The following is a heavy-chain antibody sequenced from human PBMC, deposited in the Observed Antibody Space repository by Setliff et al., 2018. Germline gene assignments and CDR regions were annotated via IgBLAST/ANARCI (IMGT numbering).Heavy chain of an antibody. CDR1: GGSVSPYF. J-gene: IGHJ6*02. CDR3: ARDRTAYSYGLDV. CDR2: IYHNGNT. Sequence: SETLSLTCTISGGSVSPYFWSWIRQPPGKGLQWIGYIYHNGNTNFNPSLKSRVNMSIDTSKNQFALNLKSVTAADTAVYYCARDRTAYSYGLDVWGQGTTVTVSS. V-gene: IGHV4-59*02. D-gene: IGHD5-18*01.